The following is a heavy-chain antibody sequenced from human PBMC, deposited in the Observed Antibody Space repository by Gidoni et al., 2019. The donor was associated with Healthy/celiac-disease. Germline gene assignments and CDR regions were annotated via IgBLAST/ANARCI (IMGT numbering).Heavy chain of an antibody. Sequence: DVQLVQSGAEVKKPGESLRISCKGSGYSFTSYWIRWGRQLPGKGLEWMGRIDPSDYYTNYSPSFQGHVTISADKSISTAYLQWSSLKASDTAMYYCARHMSSSWYRWFDPWGQGTLVTVSS. V-gene: IGHV5-10-1*01. CDR2: IDPSDYYT. J-gene: IGHJ5*02. D-gene: IGHD6-13*01. CDR1: GYSFTSYW. CDR3: ARHMSSSWYRWFDP.